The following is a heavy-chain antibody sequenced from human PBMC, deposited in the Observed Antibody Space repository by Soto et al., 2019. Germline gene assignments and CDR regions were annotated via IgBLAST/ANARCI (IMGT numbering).Heavy chain of an antibody. V-gene: IGHV3-30*03. J-gene: IGHJ5*02. D-gene: IGHD1-26*01. Sequence: GGSLRLSCAASGFNFGVFGMHWVRQAPGKGLEWLSVLSYEGSEEYYADSVRGRFTISRDNSKNTLFLQMDSLRVDDTGVYYCALTRRSSLLANWFDPWGQGTLVTVSS. CDR2: LSYEGSEE. CDR1: GFNFGVFG. CDR3: ALTRRSSLLANWFDP.